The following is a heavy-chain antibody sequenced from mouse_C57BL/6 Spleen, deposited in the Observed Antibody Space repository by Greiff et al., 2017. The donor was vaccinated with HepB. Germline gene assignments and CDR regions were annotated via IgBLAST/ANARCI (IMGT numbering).Heavy chain of an antibody. D-gene: IGHD2-4*01. V-gene: IGHV5-4*01. CDR3: ARDYDYGFAY. CDR2: ISDGGSYT. J-gene: IGHJ3*01. CDR1: GFTFSSYA. Sequence: EVKLEESGGGLVKPGGSLKLSCAASGFTFSSYAMSWVRQTPEKRLEWVATISDGGSYTYYPDNVKGRFTISRDNAKNNLYLQMSHLKSEDTAMYYCARDYDYGFAYWGQGTLVTVSA.